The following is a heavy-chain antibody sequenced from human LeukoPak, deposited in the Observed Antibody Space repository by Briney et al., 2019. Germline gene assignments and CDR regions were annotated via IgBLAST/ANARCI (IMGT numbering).Heavy chain of an antibody. CDR1: GYSFTSYW. V-gene: IGHV5-51*01. Sequence: GESLKISCKGSGYSFTSYWIGWVRQMPGKGLEWMGIIYPGDSDTRYSPSFQGQVTISADKSISSAYLQWSSLKASDTAMYYCARIYCSGSSCYSGGYSGGYYYYDMDVWGQGTTVTVSS. CDR3: ARIYCSGSSCYSGGYSGGYYYYDMDV. J-gene: IGHJ6*02. CDR2: IYPGDSDT. D-gene: IGHD2-15*01.